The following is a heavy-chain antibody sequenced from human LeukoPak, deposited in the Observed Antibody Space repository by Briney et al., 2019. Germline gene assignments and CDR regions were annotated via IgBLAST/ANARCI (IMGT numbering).Heavy chain of an antibody. J-gene: IGHJ4*02. D-gene: IGHD5-18*01. V-gene: IGHV5-51*01. CDR2: IYPGDSDT. CDR1: GYSFTSYW. CDR3: ARLKTGGYSYGAFDY. Sequence: GESLKISCKGSGYSFTSYWIGWVRQMPGKGLEWMGIIYPGDSDTRYSPSFQGQVTISADKSISTAYLQWSSLKASDTAMYYSARLKTGGYSYGAFDYWGQGTLVTVSS.